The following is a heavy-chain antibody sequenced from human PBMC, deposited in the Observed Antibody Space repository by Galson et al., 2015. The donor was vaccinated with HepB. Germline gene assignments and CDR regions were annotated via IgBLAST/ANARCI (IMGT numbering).Heavy chain of an antibody. J-gene: IGHJ3*02. CDR3: TKQGSRDAFDI. Sequence: SLRLSCAASGSTFSSYEMNWVRQAPGKGLEWLSYISSSGSARHHADSVKGRFTVSRDNAKNSLYLYISSLRAEDTALYYCTKQGSRDAFDIWGQGTMVTVSS. V-gene: IGHV3-48*03. CDR2: ISSSGSAR. CDR1: GSTFSSYE.